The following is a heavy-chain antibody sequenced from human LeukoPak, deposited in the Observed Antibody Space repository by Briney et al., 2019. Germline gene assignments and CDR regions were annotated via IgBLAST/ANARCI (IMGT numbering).Heavy chain of an antibody. CDR3: ATGSDWGAQSAFDI. D-gene: IGHD7-27*01. J-gene: IGHJ3*02. Sequence: ASAKVSYKVSGYTLTELSMHWVRQAPGKGLEWMGGFDPEDGETIYAQKFQGRVTMSEDTSTDTAYMELGSLRSEDTAVYYCATGSDWGAQSAFDIWGQGTMVTVSS. CDR2: FDPEDGET. CDR1: GYTLTELS. V-gene: IGHV1-24*01.